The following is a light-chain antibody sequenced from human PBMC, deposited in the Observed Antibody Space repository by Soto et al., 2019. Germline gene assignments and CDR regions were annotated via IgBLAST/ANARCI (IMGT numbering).Light chain of an antibody. CDR2: RTS. CDR3: VLLYGGAWV. V-gene: IGLV7-43*01. CDR1: TGAVTSDYY. Sequence: QAVVTQEPSLTVSPGGTVTLTCALTTGAVTSDYYPNWFQRRPGQALRTLIYRTSNRHSWTPARFSGSLLGGKAALTLSGVQPEDEADYYCVLLYGGAWVFGGGTKVTVL. J-gene: IGLJ3*02.